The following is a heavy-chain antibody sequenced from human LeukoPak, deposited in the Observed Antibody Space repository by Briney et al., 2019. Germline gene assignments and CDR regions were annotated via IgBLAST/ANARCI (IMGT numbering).Heavy chain of an antibody. CDR3: ARSNSYGGWEQSLRPIPPDY. V-gene: IGHV1-2*02. Sequence: ASVKVSCKASGYTFTGYYMHWVRQAPGQGLEWMGWINPNSGGTNYAQKFQGRVTMTRDTSTSTVYMELSSLRSEDTAVYYCARSNSYGGWEQSLRPIPPDYWGQGTLVTVSS. CDR1: GYTFTGYY. D-gene: IGHD5-18*01. CDR2: INPNSGGT. J-gene: IGHJ4*02.